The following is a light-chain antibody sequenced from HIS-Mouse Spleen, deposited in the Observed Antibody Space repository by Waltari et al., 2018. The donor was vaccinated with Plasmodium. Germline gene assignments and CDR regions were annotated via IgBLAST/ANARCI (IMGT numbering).Light chain of an antibody. Sequence: QSALTQPASVSGSPGQSITISCTGTSSHVGGYNYVSWYQQHPGKAPKPMIYEVSNRPSGVSKRFSGSKSGNTASLTISGLQAEDEADYYCSSYTSSSTVVFGGGTKLTVL. J-gene: IGLJ2*01. CDR2: EVS. CDR3: SSYTSSSTVV. CDR1: SSHVGGYNY. V-gene: IGLV2-14*01.